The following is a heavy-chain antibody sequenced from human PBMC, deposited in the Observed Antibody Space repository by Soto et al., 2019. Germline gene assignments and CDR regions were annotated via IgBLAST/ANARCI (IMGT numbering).Heavy chain of an antibody. D-gene: IGHD6-6*01. CDR2: IYYSVST. Sequence: LSLTCIVSGGSISSSSYYWGWIRQPPGKGLEWIGSIYYSVSTYYNPSLNSRVTISVDTSENQFSLKLSCVTAADTAVFYCARHRARNWFDPWGQGTLVTVSS. CDR3: ARHRARNWFDP. CDR1: GGSISSSSYY. V-gene: IGHV4-39*01. J-gene: IGHJ5*01.